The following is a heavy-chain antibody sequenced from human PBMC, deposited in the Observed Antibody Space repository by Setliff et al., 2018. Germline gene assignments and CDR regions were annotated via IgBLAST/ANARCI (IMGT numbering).Heavy chain of an antibody. J-gene: IGHJ3*02. V-gene: IGHV3-15*01. D-gene: IGHD2-15*01. CDR3: TTDLVVVVAATLLYYNDVFDI. Sequence: PGGSLRLSCATSGFTFNNACLSWVRQAPGKGLEWVGRIKSNTDGGTTDYAAPVKGRFTISRDDSKTTLYLQMNSLKTEDTAVYYCTTDLVVVVAATLLYYNDVFDIWGQGTMVTVSS. CDR2: IKSNTDGGTT. CDR1: GFTFNNAC.